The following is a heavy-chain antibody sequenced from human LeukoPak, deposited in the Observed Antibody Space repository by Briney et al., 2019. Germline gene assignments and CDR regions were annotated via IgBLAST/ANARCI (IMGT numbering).Heavy chain of an antibody. CDR1: GYTFTSYY. V-gene: IGHV1-46*01. J-gene: IGHJ6*02. CDR2: INPSGGST. D-gene: IGHD3-3*01. Sequence: GASVKVSCKASGYTFTSYYMHWVRQAPGQGLEWMGIINPSGGSTSYAQKFQGRVTMTRDTSTSTVYMELSRLRSDDTAVYYCASPQSYDFWSGYSGYYGMDVWGQGTTVTVSS. CDR3: ASPQSYDFWSGYSGYYGMDV.